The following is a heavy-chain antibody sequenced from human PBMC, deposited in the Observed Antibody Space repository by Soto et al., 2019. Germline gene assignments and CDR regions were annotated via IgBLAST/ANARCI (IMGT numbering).Heavy chain of an antibody. CDR2: ISAYNGNT. Sequence: ASVKVSCKASGYTFTSYGISWVRQAPGQGLEWMGWISAYNGNTNYAQKLQGRVTMTTDTSTSTAYMELRSLRSDDTAVYYCARGSLAASYYYYYYGMDVWGQGTTVTVSS. CDR3: ARGSLAASYYYYYYGMDV. V-gene: IGHV1-18*01. D-gene: IGHD6-6*01. CDR1: GYTFTSYG. J-gene: IGHJ6*02.